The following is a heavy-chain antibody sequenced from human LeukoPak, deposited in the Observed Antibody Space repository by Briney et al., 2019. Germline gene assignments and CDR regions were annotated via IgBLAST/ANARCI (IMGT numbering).Heavy chain of an antibody. CDR3: ASGRPDSSAYCY. CDR1: GYTFTSYD. V-gene: IGHV1-8*01. J-gene: IGHJ4*02. CDR2: MNPNSGNT. Sequence: WASVTVSCTASGYTFTSYDINWVRQAAGQGLEWMGWMNPNSGNTGYAQKFQGRVTLTRNTSVSTSYMELSSLGPEDTAVYYCASGRPDSSAYCYWGQGTLVTVSS. D-gene: IGHD3-22*01.